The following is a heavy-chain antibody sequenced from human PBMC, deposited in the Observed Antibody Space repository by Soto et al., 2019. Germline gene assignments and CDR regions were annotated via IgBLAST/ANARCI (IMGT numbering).Heavy chain of an antibody. J-gene: IGHJ4*02. V-gene: IGHV3-30-3*01. Sequence: PGGSLRLSCAASVFTFSSYAMHWVRQAPGKGLEWVAVISYDGTNKYYADSVKGRFTISRDNSKNTLYLQMNRLRAEDTAGYYCVAGGGHSSSWYFPTPIFDYSGQGTQVTVSS. CDR3: VAGGGHSSSWYFPTPIFDY. D-gene: IGHD6-13*01. CDR2: ISYDGTNK. CDR1: VFTFSSYA.